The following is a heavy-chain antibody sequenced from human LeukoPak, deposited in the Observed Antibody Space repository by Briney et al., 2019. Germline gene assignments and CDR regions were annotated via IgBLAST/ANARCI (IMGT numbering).Heavy chain of an antibody. J-gene: IGHJ4*02. V-gene: IGHV3-11*01. D-gene: IGHD3-22*01. CDR1: GFTFSDYY. CDR3: ARERYYYDSSV. Sequence: GGSLRLSCAASGFTFSDYYMSWIRKAPGKGLEWVSYISSSGLTTYYADSVKGRFTISRDNAKNSLYLQMNSLRAEDTAVYYCARERYYYDSSVGGQGTLVTVSS. CDR2: ISSSGLTT.